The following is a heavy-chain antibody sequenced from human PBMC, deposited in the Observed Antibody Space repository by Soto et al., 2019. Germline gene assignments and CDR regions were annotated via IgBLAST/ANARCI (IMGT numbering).Heavy chain of an antibody. J-gene: IGHJ5*02. CDR3: ARDPEGSNWFDP. CDR1: GGSISSGGYY. V-gene: IGHV4-31*03. Sequence: QVQLQESGPGLVKPSQTLSLTCTVSGGSISSGGYYWSWIRQHPGKGLEWIGYIYYSGSTYYNPYLKRRXXIXVXXSKNQSSLKLSSVTAADPAVYYCARDPEGSNWFDPWGQGTLVTVSS. CDR2: IYYSGST. D-gene: IGHD2-15*01.